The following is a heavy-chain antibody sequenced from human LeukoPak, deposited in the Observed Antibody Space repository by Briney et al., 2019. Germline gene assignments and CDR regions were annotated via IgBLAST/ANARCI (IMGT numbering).Heavy chain of an antibody. CDR1: GFTFSSYS. CDR3: ARDKITMIVVVSDAFDI. V-gene: IGHV3-48*01. CDR2: ISSSSSTI. Sequence: GGSLRLSCAASGFTFSSYSMNWVRQAPGKGLEWVSYISSSSSTIYYADSVKGRFTISRDNAKNSLYLRMNSLRAEDTAVYYCARDKITMIVVVSDAFDIWGQGTMVTVSS. J-gene: IGHJ3*02. D-gene: IGHD3-22*01.